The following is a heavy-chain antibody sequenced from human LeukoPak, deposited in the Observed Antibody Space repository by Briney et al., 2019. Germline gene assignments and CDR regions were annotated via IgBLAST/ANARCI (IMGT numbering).Heavy chain of an antibody. CDR3: ARSHYYDSGGYYHLDY. CDR2: IYPGDSDT. CDR1: GYSFTSYW. J-gene: IGHJ4*02. Sequence: GESLEISCKGSGYSFTSYWIGWVRQMPGKGLELMGIIYPGDSDTRYSPSFQGQVTISADKSISTAYLQWSSLTASDTAMYYCARSHYYDSGGYYHLDYRGQGTLVTVSS. D-gene: IGHD3-22*01. V-gene: IGHV5-51*01.